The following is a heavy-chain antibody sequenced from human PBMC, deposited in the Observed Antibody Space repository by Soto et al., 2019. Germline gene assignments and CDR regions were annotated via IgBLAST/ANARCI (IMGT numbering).Heavy chain of an antibody. D-gene: IGHD3-10*01. V-gene: IGHV4-59*01. J-gene: IGHJ5*02. CDR1: GASITTYY. CDR2: ISYSGST. CDR3: ARDWDSSGLFDP. Sequence: ETLSLTCSVSGASITTYYWSWIRQPPGKGLEWIGSISYSGSTKYNPSLESRVMISLDTSKNQFSLRLTSVTAADTALYYCARDWDSSGLFDPWGQGALVTVSS.